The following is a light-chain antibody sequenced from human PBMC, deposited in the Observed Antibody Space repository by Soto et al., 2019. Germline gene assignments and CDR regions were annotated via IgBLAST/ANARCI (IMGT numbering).Light chain of an antibody. CDR3: QQSFSTPQT. CDR2: VAS. CDR1: QSINIY. Sequence: DIQMTQSPSSLSASVGDSFIITCRASQSINIYLSWYQQKPGKAPKLLINVASTLQGGVPSRFSGSGSGTEFTLAISSLQPEDSATYYCQQSFSTPQTFGGGTKVDIK. V-gene: IGKV1-39*01. J-gene: IGKJ4*01.